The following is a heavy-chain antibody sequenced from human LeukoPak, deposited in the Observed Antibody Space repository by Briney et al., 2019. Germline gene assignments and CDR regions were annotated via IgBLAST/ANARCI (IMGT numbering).Heavy chain of an antibody. Sequence: SETLSLTCTVSGGSISSYYWSWIRQPPGKGLEWIGYIYYSGSTNYNPSLKSRVTISVDTSKNQFSLKLSSVTAADTAVYYCARDGPGYYDFWSGLGSWFDPWGQGTLVTVSS. CDR1: GGSISSYY. V-gene: IGHV4-59*01. D-gene: IGHD3-3*01. J-gene: IGHJ5*02. CDR2: IYYSGST. CDR3: ARDGPGYYDFWSGLGSWFDP.